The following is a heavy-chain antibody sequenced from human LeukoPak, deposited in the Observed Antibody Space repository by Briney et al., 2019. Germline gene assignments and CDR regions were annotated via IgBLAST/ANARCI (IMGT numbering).Heavy chain of an antibody. CDR1: GYTFTGYY. Sequence: ASVKVSCKASGYTFTGYYMHWVRQAPGQGLEWMGWINPNSGGTNYAQKFQGRVTMTRDTSISTAYMELSRLRSDDTAVYYCARDLLPAAGIDYWGQGTLVTVSS. V-gene: IGHV1-2*02. J-gene: IGHJ4*02. CDR2: INPNSGGT. CDR3: ARDLLPAAGIDY. D-gene: IGHD2-2*01.